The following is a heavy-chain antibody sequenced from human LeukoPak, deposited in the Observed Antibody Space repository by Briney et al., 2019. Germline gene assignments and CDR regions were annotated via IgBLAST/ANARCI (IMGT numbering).Heavy chain of an antibody. J-gene: IGHJ4*02. V-gene: IGHV3-23*01. CDR3: ARDAGERWTVDFDY. Sequence: GGSLRLSCAASGFTFSSYAMSWVRQAPGKGLEWVSGSGSGGSTYYADSVKGRFTISRDNSKNTLYLQMDSLRAEDTAVYYCARDAGERWTVDFDYWGQGTLVTVSS. D-gene: IGHD3/OR15-3a*01. CDR1: GFTFSSYA. CDR2: SGSGGST.